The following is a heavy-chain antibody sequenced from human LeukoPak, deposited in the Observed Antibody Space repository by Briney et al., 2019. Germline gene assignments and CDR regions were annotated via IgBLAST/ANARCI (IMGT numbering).Heavy chain of an antibody. CDR3: ARDAGGYLGVVVTVQKIGAFDI. CDR1: GFTFSSYG. D-gene: IGHD2-21*02. V-gene: IGHV3-30-3*01. Sequence: GRSLRLSCAASGFTFSSYGMQWVRQAPGKGREWVAAISYDGSNKYYADSVKGRFTISRDNSKNTLYLQMNGLTAEETAVYYCARDAGGYLGVVVTVQKIGAFDIWGQGTMVTVSS. J-gene: IGHJ3*02. CDR2: ISYDGSNK.